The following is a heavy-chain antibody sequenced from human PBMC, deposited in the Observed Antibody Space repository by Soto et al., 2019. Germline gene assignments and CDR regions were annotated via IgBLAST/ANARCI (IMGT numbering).Heavy chain of an antibody. CDR1: GGSFSGYY. V-gene: IGHV4-34*01. D-gene: IGHD3-10*01. CDR3: ARGRGDGYNQHWYFDL. CDR2: INHSGST. Sequence: KPSETLSLTCAVYGGSFSGYYWSWIRQPPGKGLEWIGEINHSGSTNYNPSLKSRVSISVGTSNNQFSLKLSSVTAADTAVYYCARGRGDGYNQHWYFDLWGRGTLVTVSS. J-gene: IGHJ2*01.